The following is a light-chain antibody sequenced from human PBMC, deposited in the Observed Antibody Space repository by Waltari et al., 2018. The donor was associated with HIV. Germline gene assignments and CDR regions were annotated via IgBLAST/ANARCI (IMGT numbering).Light chain of an antibody. Sequence: DIQMTQSPSSLSASVRDRVTITCRASQGIKNYLAWYQQKPGKVPKLLIYAASTRFSGSGSGTDFNLTISSLQPEDVATYYCQKYNSVPLTFGGGTKVEIK. CDR1: QGIKNY. J-gene: IGKJ4*01. CDR2: AAS. CDR3: QKYNSVPLT. V-gene: IGKV1-27*01.